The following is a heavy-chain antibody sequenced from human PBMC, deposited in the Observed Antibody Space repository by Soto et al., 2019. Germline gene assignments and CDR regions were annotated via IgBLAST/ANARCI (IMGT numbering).Heavy chain of an antibody. D-gene: IGHD2-15*01. CDR1: GGSISSYY. V-gene: IGHV4-59*12. CDR2: MHHSGRT. Sequence: SETLSLTCTVSGGSISSYYWSWIRQPPGKGLEWIGHMHHSGRTHYNPSLKSRVAISVDTSKNQFSLYLNSVTAADTAVYYCARWVEVSLDYFDSWGQGTPVTVSS. CDR3: ARWVEVSLDYFDS. J-gene: IGHJ4*02.